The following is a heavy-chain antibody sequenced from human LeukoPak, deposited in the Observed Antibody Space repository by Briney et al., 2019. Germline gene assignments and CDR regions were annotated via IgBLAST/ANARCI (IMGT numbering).Heavy chain of an antibody. D-gene: IGHD3-9*01. CDR2: IYHSGST. J-gene: IGHJ4*02. Sequence: SETLSLTCTVSGYSISSGYYWGWTRQPPGKGLEWIGSIYHSGSTYYNPSLKSRVTISVDTSKNQFSLKLSSVTAADTAVYYCARDPLRYFDWLYTNWGQGTLVTVSS. CDR1: GYSISSGYY. V-gene: IGHV4-38-2*02. CDR3: ARDPLRYFDWLYTN.